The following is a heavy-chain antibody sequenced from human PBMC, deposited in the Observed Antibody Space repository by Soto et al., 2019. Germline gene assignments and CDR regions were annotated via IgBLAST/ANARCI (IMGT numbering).Heavy chain of an antibody. J-gene: IGHJ5*02. Sequence: SETLSLTCAVYGGSFSGYYWSWIRQPPGKGLEWIGEINHSGSTNYNPSLKSRVTISVDTSKNQFSLKLSSVTAADTAVYYCARGTPALPIVVVPAARFDPWGQGTLVTVSS. D-gene: IGHD2-2*01. CDR3: ARGTPALPIVVVPAARFDP. V-gene: IGHV4-34*01. CDR1: GGSFSGYY. CDR2: INHSGST.